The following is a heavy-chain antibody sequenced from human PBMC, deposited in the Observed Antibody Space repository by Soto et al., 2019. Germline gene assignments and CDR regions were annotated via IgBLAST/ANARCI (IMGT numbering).Heavy chain of an antibody. CDR3: ARDRAGYYGSGRYPNLDY. V-gene: IGHV3-30*03. D-gene: IGHD3-10*01. CDR1: GFTFSSYG. CDR2: ISYDGSNK. Sequence: GGSLRLSCAASGFTFSSYGMHWVRQAPGKGLEWVAVISYDGSNKYYADSVKGRFTISRDNSKNTLYLQMNSLRAEDTAVYYCARDRAGYYGSGRYPNLDYWGQGTLVTVSS. J-gene: IGHJ4*02.